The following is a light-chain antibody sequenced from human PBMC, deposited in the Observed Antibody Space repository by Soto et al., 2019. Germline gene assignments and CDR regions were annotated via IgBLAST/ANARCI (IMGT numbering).Light chain of an antibody. Sequence: NVLTQPPRTLCLSPGQRATLSRAGSQSLSGSYLAWYQQKPGQAPRFLIYRASSRATGISDRFSGSGSGTDFTLTISRLEPEDFAVYYCQHYGSSPWTFGQGTKV. CDR3: QHYGSSPWT. CDR1: QSLSGSY. J-gene: IGKJ1*01. CDR2: RAS. V-gene: IGKV3-20*01.